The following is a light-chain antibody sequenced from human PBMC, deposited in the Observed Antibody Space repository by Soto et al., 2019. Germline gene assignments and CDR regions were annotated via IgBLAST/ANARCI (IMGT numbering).Light chain of an antibody. V-gene: IGKV3-15*01. CDR1: QSINTA. CDR2: GAS. J-gene: IGKJ4*01. Sequence: EIVMTQSPGTLSVSPGESATLSCRASQSINTALAWYQHKPGQAPRLLIYGASTRDTGVPARFSGSGSGTEFTLTISSLQSEDFAVYYCQQYNNWPSLTFGGGTKVDIK. CDR3: QQYNNWPSLT.